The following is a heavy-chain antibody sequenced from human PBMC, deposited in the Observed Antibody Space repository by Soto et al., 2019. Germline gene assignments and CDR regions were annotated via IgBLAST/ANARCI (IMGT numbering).Heavy chain of an antibody. V-gene: IGHV3-33*01. Sequence: GGSLRLSCAASGFTFSSYGMHWVRQAPGKGLEWVAVIWYDGSNKYYADSVKGRFTISRDNSKNTLYLQMNSLRAEDTAVYYCARDPDSSGYVARTFIDYWGQGTLVTVSS. CDR1: GFTFSSYG. J-gene: IGHJ4*02. CDR2: IWYDGSNK. CDR3: ARDPDSSGYVARTFIDY. D-gene: IGHD3-22*01.